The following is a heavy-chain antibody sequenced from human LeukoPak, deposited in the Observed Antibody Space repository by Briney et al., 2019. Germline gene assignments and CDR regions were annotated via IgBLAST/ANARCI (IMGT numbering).Heavy chain of an antibody. CDR2: ISGSGI. Sequence: GGSLRLSCAATGFTFSDHNMSWMRQAPGKGLEWTSYISGSGISSADSVKGRFTISRDNAKNSLSLQMRRMSPEDSAASFCSRGSLTTGGDAFDVWGQGTLVTVSS. J-gene: IGHJ3*01. D-gene: IGHD1-1*01. V-gene: IGHV3-11*01. CDR1: GFTFSDHN. CDR3: SRGSLTTGGDAFDV.